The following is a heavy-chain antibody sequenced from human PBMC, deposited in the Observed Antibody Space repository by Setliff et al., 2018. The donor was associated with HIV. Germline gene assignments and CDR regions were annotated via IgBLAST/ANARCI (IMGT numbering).Heavy chain of an antibody. CDR3: SRGQSPYFYGLGSTPLYTDSFDF. J-gene: IGHJ4*02. CDR2: IKADGSEK. Sequence: GGSLRLSCVDSGFTFSIEWMSWVRQAPGKGLEWVANIKADGSEKNYVDPVKGRFIISRDNAKNSLFLEMNSLRVDDTTVYYCSRGQSPYFYGLGSTPLYTDSFDFLGQGTLVTVSS. CDR1: GFTFSIEW. V-gene: IGHV3-7*01. D-gene: IGHD3-9*01.